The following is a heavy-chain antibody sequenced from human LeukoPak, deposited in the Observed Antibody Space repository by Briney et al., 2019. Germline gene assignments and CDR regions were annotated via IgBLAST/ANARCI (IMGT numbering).Heavy chain of an antibody. CDR2: IRYDGSNK. Sequence: GGSLRLSCAASGFTFSSYGMHWVRQAPGKGLEWVAFIRYDGSNKYYADSVKGRFTISRDNSKNTLYLQMNSLRAEDTAVYYCAKSPGGYCSSTSCSTLFDYWGQGTLVTVSS. D-gene: IGHD2-2*01. J-gene: IGHJ4*02. CDR1: GFTFSSYG. V-gene: IGHV3-30*02. CDR3: AKSPGGYCSSTSCSTLFDY.